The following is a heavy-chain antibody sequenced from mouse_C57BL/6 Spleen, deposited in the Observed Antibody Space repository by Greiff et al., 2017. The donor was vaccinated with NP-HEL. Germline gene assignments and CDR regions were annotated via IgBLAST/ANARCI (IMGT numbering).Heavy chain of an antibody. CDR3: ARSAITTVVEAVYFDV. V-gene: IGHV1-9*01. Sequence: VQLQESGAELMKPGASVKLSCKASGYTFTGYWIEWVKQRPGHGLEWIGEILPGSGSTNYNEKFKGKATFTADTSSNTAYMQLSSLTTEDSAIYYFARSAITTVVEAVYFDVWGTGTTVTVSS. J-gene: IGHJ1*03. CDR2: ILPGSGST. CDR1: GYTFTGYW. D-gene: IGHD1-1*01.